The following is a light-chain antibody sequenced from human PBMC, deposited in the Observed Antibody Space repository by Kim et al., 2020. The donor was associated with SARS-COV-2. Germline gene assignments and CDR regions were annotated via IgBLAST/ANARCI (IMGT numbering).Light chain of an antibody. CDR2: GAS. V-gene: IGKV3-20*01. Sequence: ENVLTQSPCTLSLSPGDRATLSCRASQTVDSNYLAWYQQKTGQAPRLLIYGASSRPTGIPDRFSGSGSGTDFTLTISRLEPEDFALYYCQQYSASPSTFGQGTKVDIK. J-gene: IGKJ2*01. CDR3: QQYSASPST. CDR1: QTVDSNY.